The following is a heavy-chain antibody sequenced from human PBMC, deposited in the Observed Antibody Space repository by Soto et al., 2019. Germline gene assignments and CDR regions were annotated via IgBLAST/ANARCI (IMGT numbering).Heavy chain of an antibody. V-gene: IGHV1-2*02. J-gene: IGHJ6*02. CDR2: INPNSGGT. CDR1: GYTFTGYY. D-gene: IGHD3-22*01. CDR3: ARGHYYDSSGYRPNYYYYYGMDV. Sequence: GASVKVSCKASGYTFTGYYMHWVRQAPGQGLEWMGWINPNSGGTNYAQKFQGRVTMTRDTSISTAYMELGRLRSDDTAVYYCARGHYYDSSGYRPNYYYYYGMDVWGQGTTVTVSS.